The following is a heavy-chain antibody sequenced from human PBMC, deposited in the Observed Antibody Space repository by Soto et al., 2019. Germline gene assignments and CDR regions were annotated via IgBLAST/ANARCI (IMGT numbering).Heavy chain of an antibody. CDR1: GFTFTSSA. CDR2: IVVGSGNT. Sequence: SVKVSCKASGFTFTSSAMQWVRQARGQRLEWIGWIVVGSGNTNYAQKFQERVTTTRDMSTSTAYMELSSLRSEDTAVYYCAATIAVAGTRNFDYWGQGTLVTVSS. V-gene: IGHV1-58*02. CDR3: AATIAVAGTRNFDY. D-gene: IGHD6-19*01. J-gene: IGHJ4*02.